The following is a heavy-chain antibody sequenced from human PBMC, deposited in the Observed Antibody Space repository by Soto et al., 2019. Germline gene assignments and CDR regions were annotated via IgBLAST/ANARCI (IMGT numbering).Heavy chain of an antibody. Sequence: QVQLVESGGGVVQPGRSLRLSCAASGFTFSSYAMHWVRQAPGKGLEWVAVISYDGSNKYYADSVKGRFTISRDNSKNTLYLQMNSLRAEDTAVYYCARDRGPVPTQQLVRGYYYYGMDVWGQGTTVTVSS. V-gene: IGHV3-30-3*01. J-gene: IGHJ6*02. CDR3: ARDRGPVPTQQLVRGYYYYGMDV. CDR2: ISYDGSNK. CDR1: GFTFSSYA. D-gene: IGHD6-13*01.